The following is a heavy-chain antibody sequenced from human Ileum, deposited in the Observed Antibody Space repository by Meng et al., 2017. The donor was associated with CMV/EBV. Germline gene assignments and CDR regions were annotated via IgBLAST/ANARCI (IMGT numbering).Heavy chain of an antibody. CDR3: ARDRGYDFWSGYSHYYYYGMDV. D-gene: IGHD3-3*01. CDR1: GGSISSYY. J-gene: IGHJ6*02. Sequence: SETLSLTCTVSGGSISSYYWGWIRQPPGKGLEWIGYIYYSGSTNYNPSLKSRVTISVDTSKNQFSLKLSSVTAADTAVYYCARDRGYDFWSGYSHYYYYGMDVWGQGTTVTVSS. CDR2: IYYSGST. V-gene: IGHV4-59*01.